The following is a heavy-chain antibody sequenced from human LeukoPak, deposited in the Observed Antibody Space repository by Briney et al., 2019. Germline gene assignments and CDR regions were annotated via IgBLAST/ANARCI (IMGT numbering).Heavy chain of an antibody. D-gene: IGHD6-13*01. CDR1: GFTFKTYT. Sequence: PGGSLRLSCAASGFTFKTYTMHWVRQAPGMGLEWVSSISSSSSYIFYADSVKGRFTISRDNAKNSLYLQMSSLRAEDAAVYYCARDSSVRYSSSWYLDYWGQGTLVTVSS. CDR3: ARDSSVRYSSSWYLDY. V-gene: IGHV3-21*01. J-gene: IGHJ4*02. CDR2: ISSSSSYI.